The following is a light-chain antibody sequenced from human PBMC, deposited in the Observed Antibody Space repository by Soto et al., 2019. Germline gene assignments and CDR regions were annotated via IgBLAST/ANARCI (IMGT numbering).Light chain of an antibody. CDR1: QSVGSN. CDR2: VAS. V-gene: IGKV3-15*01. J-gene: IGKJ2*01. Sequence: EIVMTQSPATLSLSPGKKATLSCRPGQSVGSNLAWYQQKTGKAPRLLNYVASPRATGIPARFSGSGSGTEFTLTISSLQSEDFAVYYCQQYNNWPYTFGQGTKLEIK. CDR3: QQYNNWPYT.